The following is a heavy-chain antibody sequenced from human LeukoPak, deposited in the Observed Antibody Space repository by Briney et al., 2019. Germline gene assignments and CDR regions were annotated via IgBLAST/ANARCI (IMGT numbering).Heavy chain of an antibody. V-gene: IGHV4-34*01. J-gene: IGHJ4*02. D-gene: IGHD2-2*01. Sequence: SETLSLTCAVYGGSFSGYYWGWIRQPPGKGLEWIGEINHSGSTNYNPSLKGRVTISVDTSKNQFSLKLSSVTAADTAVYYCARGVWRVGLDYWGQGTLVTVSS. CDR3: ARGVWRVGLDY. CDR1: GGSFSGYY. CDR2: INHSGST.